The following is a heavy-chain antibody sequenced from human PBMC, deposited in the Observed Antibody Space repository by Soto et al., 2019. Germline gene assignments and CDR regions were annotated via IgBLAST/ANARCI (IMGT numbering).Heavy chain of an antibody. CDR2: INAGNGNT. V-gene: IGHV1-3*01. Sequence: GASVKVSCKASGYTFTSYAMHWVRQAPGQRLEWMGWINAGNGNTKYSQKFQGRVTITKDTSASTAYMELSSLRSEDTAVYYCARENRVAAAGNDYWGQGPLVTVSS. CDR1: GYTFTSYA. CDR3: ARENRVAAAGNDY. J-gene: IGHJ4*02. D-gene: IGHD6-13*01.